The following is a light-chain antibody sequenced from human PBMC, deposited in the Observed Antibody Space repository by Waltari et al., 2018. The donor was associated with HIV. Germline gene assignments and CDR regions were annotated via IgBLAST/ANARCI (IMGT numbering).Light chain of an antibody. V-gene: IGLV1-44*01. J-gene: IGLJ3*02. CDR3: AAWDDGLNGM. CDR1: STNIGSNI. CDR2: SND. Sequence: QSVLTQPPSVSGTPGQNVTIPCSGSSTNIGSNIVNWYQQVPEAAPKLLIYSNDQRPSGVPDRFSGSKSGTSASLAISGLQSADEADYYCAAWDDGLNGMFGGGTKLTV.